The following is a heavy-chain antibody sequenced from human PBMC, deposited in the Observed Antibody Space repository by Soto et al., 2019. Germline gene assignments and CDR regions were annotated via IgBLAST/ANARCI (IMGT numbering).Heavy chain of an antibody. V-gene: IGHV3-30*18. J-gene: IGHJ4*02. Sequence: QVQLVESGGGVVQPGRSLRLSCAASGFTFSSYGMHWVRQAPGKGLEWVAVISYDGSNKYYADSVKGRFTISRDNSKNTLYLQMNRLRAEDTAVYYCAKEEGQWLVPTSCWDYWGQGTLVTVSS. D-gene: IGHD6-19*01. CDR1: GFTFSSYG. CDR2: ISYDGSNK. CDR3: AKEEGQWLVPTSCWDY.